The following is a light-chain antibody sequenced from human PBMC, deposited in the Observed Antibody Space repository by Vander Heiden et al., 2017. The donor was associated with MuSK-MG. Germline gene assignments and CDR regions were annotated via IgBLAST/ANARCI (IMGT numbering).Light chain of an antibody. CDR1: SSNIGSNN. CDR2: CNN. Sequence: QSVLTQPPSASGTPGQRVTLSCSGSSSNIGSNNVNWYQQLPGTAPTLLLYCNNMRLSGAPARFSVSTSCTSTAIAISGLQAEEEADYYCSAWDDSRNGRWVFGGGTKLAVL. V-gene: IGLV1-44*01. CDR3: SAWDDSRNGRWV. J-gene: IGLJ3*02.